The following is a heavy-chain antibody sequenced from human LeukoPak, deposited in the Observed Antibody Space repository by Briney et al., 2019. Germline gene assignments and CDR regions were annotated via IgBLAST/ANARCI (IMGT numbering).Heavy chain of an antibody. Sequence: GASVKVSCKASGGTFSSYTITWVRQAPGQGLEWRGGISPISGTTNYAQKFQGRVTITTDESRSTAYMELSSLRSEDTAVYYCATPPTGTTTTGEYYFDYWGQGTLVTVSS. D-gene: IGHD1-1*01. J-gene: IGHJ4*02. CDR1: GGTFSSYT. CDR3: ATPPTGTTTTGEYYFDY. V-gene: IGHV1-69*05. CDR2: ISPISGTT.